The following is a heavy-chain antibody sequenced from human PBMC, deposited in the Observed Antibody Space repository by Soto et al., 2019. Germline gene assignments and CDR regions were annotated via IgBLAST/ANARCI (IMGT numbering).Heavy chain of an antibody. CDR2: ISYDGINK. CDR3: AKSVYNWNDGFFDY. V-gene: IGHV3-30*18. J-gene: IGHJ4*02. CDR1: GFTFSSYG. D-gene: IGHD1-1*01. Sequence: QVQLVESGGGVVQPGRSLRLSCAASGFTFSSYGIHWVRQAPGKGLEWVSVISYDGINKYYADSVKGRFTISRDNSENTLYLQMNSLRAEDTAVCYCAKSVYNWNDGFFDYWGQGTLVTVSS.